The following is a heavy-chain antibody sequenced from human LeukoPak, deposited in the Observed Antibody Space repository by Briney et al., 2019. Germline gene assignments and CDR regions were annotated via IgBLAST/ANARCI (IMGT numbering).Heavy chain of an antibody. V-gene: IGHV3-11*04. Sequence: GGSLRLSCAASGFTFSDYNMRWIRQAPGKGLEWVSSISRSGSTKYYADSVKGRFTFSRDNSKNTLYLQMNSLRAEDTAVYYCARGARKGDDYGGFFDYWGQGTLVTVSS. D-gene: IGHD4-23*01. CDR2: ISRSGSTK. CDR1: GFTFSDYN. CDR3: ARGARKGDDYGGFFDY. J-gene: IGHJ4*02.